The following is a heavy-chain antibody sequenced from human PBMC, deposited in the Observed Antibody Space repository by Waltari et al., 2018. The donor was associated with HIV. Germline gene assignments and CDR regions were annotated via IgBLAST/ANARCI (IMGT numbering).Heavy chain of an antibody. V-gene: IGHV3-20*01. CDR1: GFTFDDYG. CDR2: VNWNGGST. D-gene: IGHD3-16*02. Sequence: EVHLVESGGGVVRPGGSLRLSCAASGFTFDDYGMSWVRQVPVTGLEGVSGVNWNGGSTGYADSVKGRFTISRDNAKNSLYLQMNSLRAEDTALYHCARAGGSYHVYGMYVWGQGTTVSVSS. CDR3: ARAGGSYHVYGMYV. J-gene: IGHJ6*02.